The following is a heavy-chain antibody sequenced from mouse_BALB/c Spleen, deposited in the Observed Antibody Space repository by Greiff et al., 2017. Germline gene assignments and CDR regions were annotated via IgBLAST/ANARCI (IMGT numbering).Heavy chain of an antibody. CDR2: INPSTGYT. J-gene: IGHJ2*01. CDR1: GYTFTSYW. V-gene: IGHV1-7*01. CDR3: ARALYFDY. Sequence: LQESGAELAKPGASVKMSCKASGYTFTSYWMHWVKQRPGQGLEWIGYINPSTGYTEYNQKFKDKATLTADKSSSTAYMQLSSLTSEDSAVYYCARALYFDYWGQGTTLTVSS.